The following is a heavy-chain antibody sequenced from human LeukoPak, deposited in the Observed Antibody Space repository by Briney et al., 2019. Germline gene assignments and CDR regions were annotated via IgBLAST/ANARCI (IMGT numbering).Heavy chain of an antibody. J-gene: IGHJ4*02. V-gene: IGHV3-23*01. Sequence: GSLRLSCAASGFTFSTFPMSWVRPAPGKGLDWVSTLSGSGTNTYYADSVKGRFTISRDNSENTLYLQMNSLRADDTAVYYCAKDMGLVLSTVAPFDNWGQGTLVTVSS. CDR3: AKDMGLVLSTVAPFDN. CDR1: GFTFSTFP. CDR2: LSGSGTNT. D-gene: IGHD4/OR15-4a*01.